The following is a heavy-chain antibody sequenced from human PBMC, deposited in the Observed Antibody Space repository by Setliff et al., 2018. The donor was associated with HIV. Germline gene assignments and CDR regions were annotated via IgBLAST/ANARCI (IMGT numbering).Heavy chain of an antibody. V-gene: IGHV4-30-2*01. D-gene: IGHD6-13*01. CDR1: GGSISSGGYS. CDR2: IYHSGNT. J-gene: IGHJ4*02. CDR3: ARGGSRGSWYWDY. Sequence: SETLSLTCTVSGGSISSGGYSWSWIRQPPGKGLEWIGYIYHSGNTYYNPSLKSRVSISVDRSKNHFSLRLSSVTAADTAVYYCARGGSRGSWYWDYWGQGTLVTVSS.